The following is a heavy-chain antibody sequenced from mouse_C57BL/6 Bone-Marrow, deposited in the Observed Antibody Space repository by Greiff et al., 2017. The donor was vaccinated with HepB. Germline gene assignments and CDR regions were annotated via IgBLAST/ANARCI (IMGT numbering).Heavy chain of an antibody. Sequence: QVQLKQSGAELARPGASVKLSCKASGYTFTSYGISWVKQRPGQGLEWIGEIYPRSGNTYYNEKFKGKATLTADKSSSTAYMELRSLTSEDSAVYFGARRVYRSHCAMDYWGQGTSVTVSS. CDR1: GYTFTSYG. J-gene: IGHJ4*01. D-gene: IGHD2-1*01. V-gene: IGHV1-81*01. CDR3: ARRVYRSHCAMDY. CDR2: IYPRSGNT.